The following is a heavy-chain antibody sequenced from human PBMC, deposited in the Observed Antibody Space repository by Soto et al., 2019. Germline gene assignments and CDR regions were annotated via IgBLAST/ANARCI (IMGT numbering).Heavy chain of an antibody. CDR2: IHHSGAT. J-gene: IGHJ3*02. Sequence: VRLHQWGAGLLKPSETLSLTCAVYGGLYSDYYWSWIRQAPGKGLEWIGEIHHSGATKYNPSLKSRVTISLDRSKNQFTLNLSSMTAADAGVYYCANDYGDYRNDAFDIWSPGSRVTVAS. CDR1: GGLYSDYY. V-gene: IGHV4-34*01. CDR3: ANDYGDYRNDAFDI. D-gene: IGHD4-17*01.